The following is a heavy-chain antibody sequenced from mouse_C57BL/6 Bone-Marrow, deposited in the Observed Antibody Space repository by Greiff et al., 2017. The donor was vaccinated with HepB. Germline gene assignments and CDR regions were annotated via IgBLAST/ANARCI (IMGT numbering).Heavy chain of an antibody. Sequence: QVQLKESGAELARPGASVKLSCKASGYTFTSYGISWVKQRTGQGLEWIGEIYPRSGNTYYNEKFKGKATLTADKSSSTAYMELRSLTSEDSAVYFCARDGSSHWDFDVWGTGTTVTVSS. J-gene: IGHJ1*03. CDR1: GYTFTSYG. CDR3: ARDGSSHWDFDV. V-gene: IGHV1-81*01. D-gene: IGHD1-1*01. CDR2: IYPRSGNT.